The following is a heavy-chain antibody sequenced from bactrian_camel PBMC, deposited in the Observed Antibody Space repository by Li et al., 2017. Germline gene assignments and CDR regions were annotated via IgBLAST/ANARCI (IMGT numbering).Heavy chain of an antibody. Sequence: HVQLVESGGGSVQAGGSLRLSCAVSGYRHCLAWFRQVPGKAREGVAGIGTNGVTHLADSVKGRFVISKDNQKNILYLQMDNLEPEDTAMYYCAADIEAWWLLALRPQTDFGWWGQGTQVTVS. CDR1: GYRHC. CDR2: IGTNGVT. J-gene: IGHJ6*01. D-gene: IGHD2*01. V-gene: IGHV3S55*01. CDR3: AADIEAWWLLALRPQTDFGW.